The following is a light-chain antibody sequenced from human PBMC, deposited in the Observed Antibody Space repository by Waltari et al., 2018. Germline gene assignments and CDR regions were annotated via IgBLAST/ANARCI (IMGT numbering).Light chain of an antibody. Sequence: TVVTQEPSLSVSPGGTVTLTCALSSGSLSTTSYATWYQQTPGPAPRTLVYKANARSSGVPDRFSGSILGNTAALTITAAQADDESDYYCALYMGSGIWVFGGGTRLTVL. CDR1: SGSLSTTSY. CDR2: KAN. CDR3: ALYMGSGIWV. J-gene: IGLJ3*02. V-gene: IGLV8-61*01.